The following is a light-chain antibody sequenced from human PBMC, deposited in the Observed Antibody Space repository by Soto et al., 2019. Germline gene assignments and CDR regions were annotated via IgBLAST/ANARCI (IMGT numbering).Light chain of an antibody. CDR3: CSYTSTSARV. J-gene: IGLJ1*01. V-gene: IGLV2-14*03. CDR1: SSDVGDYNY. Sequence: QSALTQPASVSGCPGQSITISCTGTSSDVGDYNYVSWYQQHPGKAPKLIIYEVSTRPSGISNRFSGSKSGNTASLTISGLQAADEADYYCCSYTSTSARVFGTGTKV. CDR2: EVS.